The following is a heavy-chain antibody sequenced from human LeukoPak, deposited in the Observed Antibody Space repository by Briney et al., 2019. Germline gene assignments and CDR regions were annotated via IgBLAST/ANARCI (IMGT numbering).Heavy chain of an antibody. CDR2: IRYDGSNK. D-gene: IGHD3-22*01. J-gene: IGHJ3*02. V-gene: IGHV3-30*02. CDR1: GFTFSSYG. CDR3: AKVSTYYYDRDAFDI. Sequence: GGSLRLSCAASGFTFSSYGMHWVRQAPGKGLEWVAFIRYDGSNKYYADSVKGRFTISRDNSKNTLYLQMNSLRAEDTAVYYCAKVSTYYYDRDAFDIWGQGTMVTVSS.